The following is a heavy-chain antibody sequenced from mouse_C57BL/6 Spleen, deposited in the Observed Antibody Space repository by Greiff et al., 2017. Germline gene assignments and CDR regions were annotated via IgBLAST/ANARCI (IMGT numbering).Heavy chain of an antibody. V-gene: IGHV1-52*01. CDR2: IDPSDSET. CDR3: ARDGVRRDFDC. CDR1: GYTFTSYW. J-gene: IGHJ2*01. D-gene: IGHD2-14*01. Sequence: VQLQQPGAELVRPGSSVKLSCKASGYTFTSYWMHWVKQRPIQGLEWIGNIDPSDSETHYNQKFKDKATLTVDKSSSTAYMRLSSLTSEDSAVYYCARDGVRRDFDCWGQGTTLAVSS.